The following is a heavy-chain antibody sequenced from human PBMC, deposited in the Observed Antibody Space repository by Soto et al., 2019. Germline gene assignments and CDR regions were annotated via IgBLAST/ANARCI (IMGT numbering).Heavy chain of an antibody. J-gene: IGHJ3*02. CDR3: ERSAEQLVQGDAFDI. D-gene: IGHD6-6*01. CDR2: IYYSGST. V-gene: IGHV4-61*01. Sequence: SETLSLTCTVSGGSVSSGSYYWSWIRQPPGKGLEWIGYIYYSGSTNYNPSLKSRVTISVDTSKNQFSLKLSSVTAADTAVYYCERSAEQLVQGDAFDIWGQGTMVTV. CDR1: GGSVSSGSYY.